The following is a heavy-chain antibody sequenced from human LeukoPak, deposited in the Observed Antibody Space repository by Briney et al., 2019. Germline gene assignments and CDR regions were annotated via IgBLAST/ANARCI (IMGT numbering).Heavy chain of an antibody. V-gene: IGHV3-7*03. CDR1: GFAFSSYW. CDR3: ARTNPISSSWYYYYYGMDV. Sequence: GGSLRLSCAASGFAFSSYWMSWVRQAPGKGLEWVANIKQDGSEKYYVDSVKGRFTISRDNAKNSLYLQMNSLRAEDTAVYYCARTNPISSSWYYYYYGMDVWGQGTTVTVSS. CDR2: IKQDGSEK. J-gene: IGHJ6*02. D-gene: IGHD6-13*01.